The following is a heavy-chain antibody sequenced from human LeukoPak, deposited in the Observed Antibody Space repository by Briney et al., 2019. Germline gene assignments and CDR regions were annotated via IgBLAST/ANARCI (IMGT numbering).Heavy chain of an antibody. J-gene: IGHJ6*03. V-gene: IGHV3-53*01. Sequence: GGSLRLSCAASGFTVSSNYMSWVRQAPGKGLEWVSVIYSGGSTYYADSVKGRFTISRDNSKNTLYLQMNSLRAEDTAVYYCAREQMYYDILTGYSPGYYMDVWGKGTTVTISS. CDR3: AREQMYYDILTGYSPGYYMDV. CDR1: GFTVSSNY. D-gene: IGHD3-9*01. CDR2: IYSGGST.